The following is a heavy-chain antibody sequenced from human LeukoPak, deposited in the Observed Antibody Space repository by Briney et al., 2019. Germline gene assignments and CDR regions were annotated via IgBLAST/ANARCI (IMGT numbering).Heavy chain of an antibody. D-gene: IGHD3-10*01. V-gene: IGHV3-21*01. CDR2: ISSSIRYI. Sequence: GGSLRLSCVPSGVTLSSDTMNWVRHTLGNGLEWVSSISSSIRYIYHADAVTRRLTISRDNAKNSPYLQMNSLRAEDTAVYYAARGLSFGELTCFDIWGQGKMVTVSS. CDR3: ARGLSFGELTCFDI. CDR1: GVTLSSDT. J-gene: IGHJ3*02.